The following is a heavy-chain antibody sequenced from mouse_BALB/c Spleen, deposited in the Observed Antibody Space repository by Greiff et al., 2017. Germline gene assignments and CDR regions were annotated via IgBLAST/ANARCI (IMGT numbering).Heavy chain of an antibody. D-gene: IGHD2-9*01. CDR2: IYPGNSDT. V-gene: IGHV1-5*01. Sequence: EVQLVESGTVLARPGASVKMSCKASGYTFTSYWMHWVKQRPGQGLEWIGAIYPGNSDTSYNQKFKGKAKLTAVTSTSTAYMELSSLTNEDSAVYYCTRPYYGYDEGPWFAYWGQGTLVTVSA. CDR1: GYTFTSYW. J-gene: IGHJ3*01. CDR3: TRPYYGYDEGPWFAY.